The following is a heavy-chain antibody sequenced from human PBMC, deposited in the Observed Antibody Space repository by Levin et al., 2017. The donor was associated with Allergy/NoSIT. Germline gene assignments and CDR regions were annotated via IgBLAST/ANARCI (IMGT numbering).Heavy chain of an antibody. CDR2: IWYDGSNK. D-gene: IGHD1-26*01. CDR1: GFTFSSYG. J-gene: IGHJ4*02. CDR3: ARGGFYSGSYYVFAD. Sequence: GGSLRLSCAASGFTFSSYGMHWVRQAPGKGLEWVAVIWYDGSNKYYADSVKGRFTISRDNSKNTLYLQMNSLRAEDTAVYYCARGGFYSGSYYVFADWGQGTLVTVSS. V-gene: IGHV3-33*01.